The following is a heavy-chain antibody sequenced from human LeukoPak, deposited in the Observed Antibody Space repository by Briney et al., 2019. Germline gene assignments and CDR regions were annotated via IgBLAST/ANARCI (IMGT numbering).Heavy chain of an antibody. CDR3: ARAGPGVLLWFGELLTPLYFDY. Sequence: GGSLRLSCAASGFTFSSYEMNWVRQAPGKGLEWVANIKQDGSEKYYVDSVKGRFTISRDNAKNSLYLQMNSLRAEDTAVYYCARAGPGVLLWFGELLTPLYFDYWGQGTLVTVSS. J-gene: IGHJ4*02. CDR1: GFTFSSYE. V-gene: IGHV3-7*03. D-gene: IGHD3-10*01. CDR2: IKQDGSEK.